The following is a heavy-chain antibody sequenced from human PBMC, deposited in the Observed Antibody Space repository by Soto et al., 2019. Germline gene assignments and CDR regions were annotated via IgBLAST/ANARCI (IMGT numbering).Heavy chain of an antibody. J-gene: IGHJ5*01. Sequence: QVHLQESGPGLVQSSGTLSLTCGVSGAPISTGNWWTWVRQPPGKGLEGSGEIYHGGNTNYRPALKSRVPLSVDKAKNQCSLRLSSVTAADTAVYYCARHSTYYYDSSAYYDSWGQGALVTVSS. CDR1: GAPISTGNW. CDR2: IYHGGNT. CDR3: ARHSTYYYDSSAYYDS. D-gene: IGHD3-22*01. V-gene: IGHV4-4*02.